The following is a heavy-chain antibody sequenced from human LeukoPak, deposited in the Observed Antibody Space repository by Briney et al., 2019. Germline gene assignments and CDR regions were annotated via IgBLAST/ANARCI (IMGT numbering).Heavy chain of an antibody. CDR1: GGSISSGSYY. J-gene: IGHJ6*03. D-gene: IGHD3-10*01. Sequence: SETLSLTCTVSGGSISSGSYYWRWIRQPAGKGLEWIGRIYTSGSTNYNPSLKSRVTVSVDTSKNQFSLKLSSVPAADTALYFGASEAYNFLTMVRGPCRHYYYHYLDGWGKPSTVTIS. CDR2: IYTSGST. CDR3: ASEAYNFLTMVRGPCRHYYYHYLDG. V-gene: IGHV4-61*02.